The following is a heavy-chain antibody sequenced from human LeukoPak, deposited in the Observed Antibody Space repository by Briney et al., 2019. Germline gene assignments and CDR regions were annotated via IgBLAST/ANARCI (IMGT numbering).Heavy chain of an antibody. CDR1: GFPFSSYS. V-gene: IGHV3-21*01. D-gene: IGHD3-22*01. CDR2: ISSSSSYI. Sequence: SGGSLRLSCAASGFPFSSYSINWVRQAPGKGLEWVSSISSSSSYIYYADSVKGRFTISRDNAKKSLYLQMNSLRAEDTAVYYCARTYYYDSSGYREDWFDPWGQGTLVTVSS. CDR3: ARTYYYDSSGYREDWFDP. J-gene: IGHJ5*02.